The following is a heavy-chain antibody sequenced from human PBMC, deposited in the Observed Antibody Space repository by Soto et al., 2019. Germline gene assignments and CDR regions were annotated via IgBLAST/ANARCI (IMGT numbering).Heavy chain of an antibody. Sequence: KSSETLSLTCTVSGDSSVSSSSYYWGWIRQPPGKVLGWIGSIYYTGNTFYSPSFRSRLTISVDTSKSQFSLKLRSVTAADTATYYCASEVSSTDGMDVWGQGTTGTVSS. V-gene: IGHV4-39*01. CDR2: IYYTGNT. CDR1: GDSSVSSSSYY. D-gene: IGHD2-15*01. J-gene: IGHJ6*02. CDR3: ASEVSSTDGMDV.